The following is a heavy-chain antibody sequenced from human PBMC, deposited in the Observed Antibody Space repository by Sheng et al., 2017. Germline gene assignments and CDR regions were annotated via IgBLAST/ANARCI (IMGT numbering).Heavy chain of an antibody. CDR1: GASMNSYH. Sequence: QVQLQESGPALVKPSETLSLTCTVSGASMNSYHWSWIRQPPGKGLELIAYMYYSGSTKYNPSLRSRVTISVDTSKNQFSLNLSSVTTADTAVYYCAGSNDYWFDPWGQGTLVTVSS. V-gene: IGHV4-59*01. J-gene: IGHJ5*02. CDR3: AGSNDYWFDP. CDR2: MYYSGST. D-gene: IGHD1-1*01.